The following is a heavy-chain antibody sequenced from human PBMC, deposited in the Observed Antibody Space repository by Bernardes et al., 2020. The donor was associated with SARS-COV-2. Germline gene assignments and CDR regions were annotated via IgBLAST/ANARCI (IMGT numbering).Heavy chain of an antibody. V-gene: IGHV2-26*01. D-gene: IGHD6-19*01. CDR3: ARRVRYSSGWFGKKGGYFDP. CDR2: ISANDEK. CDR1: GFSLSNVRMG. J-gene: IGHJ5*02. Sequence: SGPTLVKPTETLTLTCTVSGFSLSNVRMGVSWIRQPPGKALEWLAHISANDEKSFSTSLKTRLAISKDTFKSQVVLTMTNMDPVDTGTYFCARRVRYSSGWFGKKGGYFDPWGQGTLVTVSS.